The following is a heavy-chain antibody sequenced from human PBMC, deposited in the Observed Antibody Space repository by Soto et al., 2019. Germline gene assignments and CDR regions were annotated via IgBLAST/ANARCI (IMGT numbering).Heavy chain of an antibody. J-gene: IGHJ5*02. V-gene: IGHV4-61*01. CDR2: IYYSGST. CDR3: ARDGDDFWRVRGHWFDP. D-gene: IGHD3-3*01. Sequence: PSETLSLTCTVSGGSVSSGSYYWSWIRQPPGKGLEWIGYIYYSGSTNYNPSLKSRVTISVDTSKNQFSLKLSSVTAADTAVYYCARDGDDFWRVRGHWFDPWGQGTLVTVSS. CDR1: GGSVSSGSYY.